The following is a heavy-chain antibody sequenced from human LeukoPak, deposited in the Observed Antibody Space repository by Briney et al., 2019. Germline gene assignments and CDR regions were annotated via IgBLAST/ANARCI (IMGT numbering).Heavy chain of an antibody. V-gene: IGHV3-53*01. D-gene: IGHD3-16*01. CDR3: ARGGSGDYVLDY. J-gene: IGHJ4*02. Sequence: GRSLRLSCAASGFTVSSNYMNWVRQAPGKGLEWVSVLYSGGYTYYAESLKGRFTISRDNSKNTLFLQMNSLTAEDTAVYYCARGGSGDYVLDYWGQGTLVTVSS. CDR1: GFTVSSNY. CDR2: LYSGGYT.